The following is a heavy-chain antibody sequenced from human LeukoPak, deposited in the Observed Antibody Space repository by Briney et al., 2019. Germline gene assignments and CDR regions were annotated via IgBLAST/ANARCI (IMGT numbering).Heavy chain of an antibody. D-gene: IGHD3-10*01. CDR3: ARHVDSLIRGDSGYFQH. Sequence: SETLSLTCAVYGGSFSGDSWSWIRQPPGKGLEWIGEINHSGSTNYNPSLKSRVTISVDTSKNQLYLKMNSVTAADTAFYYCARHVDSLIRGDSGYFQHWGQGTQVTVSS. CDR2: INHSGST. CDR1: GGSFSGDS. V-gene: IGHV4-34*01. J-gene: IGHJ1*01.